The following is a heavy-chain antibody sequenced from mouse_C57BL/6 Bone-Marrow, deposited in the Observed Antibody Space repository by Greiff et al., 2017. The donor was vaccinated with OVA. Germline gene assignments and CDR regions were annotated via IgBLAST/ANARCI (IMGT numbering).Heavy chain of an antibody. D-gene: IGHD1-1*01. CDR2: IYPGSGNT. CDR3: ARADYYGSSYDAMDY. J-gene: IGHJ4*01. Sequence: QVQLQQSGAELVRPGASVKLSCKASGYTFTYFYINWVKQRPGQGLEWIARIYPGSGNTYYNEKFKGKATLTAEKSSSTAYMQLSSLTSEDSAVYFCARADYYGSSYDAMDYWGQGTSVTVSS. CDR1: GYTFTYFY. V-gene: IGHV1-76*01.